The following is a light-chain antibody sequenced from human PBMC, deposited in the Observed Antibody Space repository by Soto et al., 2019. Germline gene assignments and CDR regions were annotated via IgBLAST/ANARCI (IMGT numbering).Light chain of an antibody. CDR1: QYINNY. J-gene: IGKJ2*01. V-gene: IGKV1-39*01. CDR3: QQSYSTPPFT. Sequence: DIQMTQSPSSLSTSVGDIVTITCRASQYINNYLNWYQQKPGKAPKILIFAAYNLQSGVPSRFSGSGSGTDFSLTISSLQPEDCATYYCQQSYSTPPFTFGQGTKLDMK. CDR2: AAY.